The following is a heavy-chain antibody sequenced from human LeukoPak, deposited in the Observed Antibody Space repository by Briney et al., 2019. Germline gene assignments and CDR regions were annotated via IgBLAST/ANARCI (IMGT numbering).Heavy chain of an antibody. Sequence: GGSLRLSCAASGFTFSSFSMNWVRQAPGKGLEWVAFIRYDGSIKYSADSVKGRFTISRDNSKNTLFLQMNSLRAEDTAVYYCAKDGGWMDPSVLYWYFDLWGRGTLVTVSS. J-gene: IGHJ2*01. D-gene: IGHD3-16*01. CDR3: AKDGGWMDPSVLYWYFDL. V-gene: IGHV3-30*02. CDR2: IRYDGSIK. CDR1: GFTFSSFS.